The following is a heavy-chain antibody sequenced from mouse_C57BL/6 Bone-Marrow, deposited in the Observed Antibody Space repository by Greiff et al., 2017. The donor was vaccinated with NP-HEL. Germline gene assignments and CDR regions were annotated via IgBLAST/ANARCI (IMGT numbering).Heavy chain of an antibody. J-gene: IGHJ2*01. CDR3: ARGDYGSSWYYFDY. Sequence: QVQLQQPGAELVRPGTSVKLSCKASGYTFTSYWMHWVKQRPGQGLEWIGVIDPSDSSTNYNQKFKGKATLTVDTSSSTAYMQLSSLTSEDSAVYYCARGDYGSSWYYFDYWGQGTTLTVSS. CDR2: IDPSDSST. V-gene: IGHV1-59*01. CDR1: GYTFTSYW. D-gene: IGHD1-1*01.